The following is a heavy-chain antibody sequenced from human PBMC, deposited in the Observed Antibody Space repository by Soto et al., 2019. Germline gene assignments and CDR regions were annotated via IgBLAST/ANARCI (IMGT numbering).Heavy chain of an antibody. CDR1: GFTFSSYA. Sequence: LRLSCAASGFTFSSYAMSWVRQAPGKGLEWVSAISGSGGSTYYADSVKGRFTISRDNSKNTLYLQMNSLRAEDTAVYYCAKDVLRYFDWFSGPDYWGQGTLVTVS. CDR3: AKDVLRYFDWFSGPDY. V-gene: IGHV3-23*01. J-gene: IGHJ4*02. D-gene: IGHD3-9*01. CDR2: ISGSGGST.